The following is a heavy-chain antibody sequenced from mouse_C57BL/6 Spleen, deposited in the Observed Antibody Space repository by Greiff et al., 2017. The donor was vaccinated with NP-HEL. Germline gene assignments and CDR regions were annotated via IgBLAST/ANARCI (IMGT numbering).Heavy chain of an antibody. D-gene: IGHD2-4*01. CDR3: ARGNDYDWYFDV. CDR2: ISSGSSTI. Sequence: EVKVVESGGGLVKPGGSLKLSCAASGFTFSDYGMHWVRQAPEKGLEWVAYISSGSSTIYYADTVKGRFTISRDNAKNTLFLQMTSLRSEDTAMYYCARGNDYDWYFDVWGTGTTVTVSS. CDR1: GFTFSDYG. J-gene: IGHJ1*03. V-gene: IGHV5-17*01.